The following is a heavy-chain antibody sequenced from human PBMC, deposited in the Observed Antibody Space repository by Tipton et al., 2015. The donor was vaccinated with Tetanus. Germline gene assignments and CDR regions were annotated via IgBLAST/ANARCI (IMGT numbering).Heavy chain of an antibody. J-gene: IGHJ4*02. Sequence: GLVKPSETLSLTCTVSGGSVRSGDYSWNWIRQPPGKGLEWIGYIYHSGSTYYNPSLQSRVSMSLDTSKNRFSLKLTSVAAADTAVYYCARGGVRGVIMAHFFDYWGQGALVTVSS. V-gene: IGHV4-31*03. CDR3: ARGGVRGVIMAHFFDY. D-gene: IGHD3-10*01. CDR2: IYHSGST. CDR1: GGSVRSGDYS.